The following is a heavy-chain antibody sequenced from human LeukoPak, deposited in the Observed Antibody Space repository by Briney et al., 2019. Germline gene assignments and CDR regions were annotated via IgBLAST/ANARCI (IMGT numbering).Heavy chain of an antibody. D-gene: IGHD2-2*01. Sequence: LSGGSLRLSCTASGFTFGDYATGWVRQAPGKGLEWVGFIRSKAYGGTPEYAASVKGRFTISRDDSKSIAYLQMNSLKTEDTAMYFCTRIGTSGGEFDYWGQGTLVTVSS. CDR2: IRSKAYGGTP. CDR1: GFTFGDYA. V-gene: IGHV3-49*04. CDR3: TRIGTSGGEFDY. J-gene: IGHJ4*02.